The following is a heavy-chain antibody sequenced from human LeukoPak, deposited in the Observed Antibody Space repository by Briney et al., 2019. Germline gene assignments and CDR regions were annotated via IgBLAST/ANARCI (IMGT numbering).Heavy chain of an antibody. CDR3: ARDYDGETYSPPYFDY. Sequence: ASVKVSCKASDYTFTKYGISWVRQAPGQGLEWMGWINTYNGDVNYAQKFRGRVTLTTDTSTSTAYMELWGLRSDDTAVYYCARDYDGETYSPPYFDYWGQGTLVTVSS. D-gene: IGHD4-17*01. CDR2: INTYNGDV. V-gene: IGHV1-18*01. J-gene: IGHJ4*02. CDR1: DYTFTKYG.